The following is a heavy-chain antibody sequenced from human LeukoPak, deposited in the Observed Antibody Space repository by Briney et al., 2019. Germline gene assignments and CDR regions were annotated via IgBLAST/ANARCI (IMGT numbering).Heavy chain of an antibody. CDR1: GFAFSSYA. Sequence: GGSLRLSCAASGFAFSSYAMSWVRQAPGKGLEWVSGISGSGGSTDYADSVKGRFTISRDSSKNTLHLQMNSLRVEDTAVYYCAKLPDYSTWGGRFDPWGQGTLVTVSS. V-gene: IGHV3-23*01. D-gene: IGHD6-13*01. CDR3: AKLPDYSTWGGRFDP. J-gene: IGHJ5*02. CDR2: ISGSGGST.